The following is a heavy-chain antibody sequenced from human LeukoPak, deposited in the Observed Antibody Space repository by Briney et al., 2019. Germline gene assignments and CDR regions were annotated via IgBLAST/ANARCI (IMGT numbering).Heavy chain of an antibody. CDR3: ARSGSSGWYRELYYYYYMDV. Sequence: ASVKVSCKASGYTFTSYGISWVRQAPGQGLEWMGWISAYNGNTNYAQKLQGRVTMTTDTSTSTAYMELRSLRSDDTAVYYCARSGSSGWYRELYYYYYMDVWGKGTTVTVSS. D-gene: IGHD6-19*01. V-gene: IGHV1-18*01. CDR1: GYTFTSYG. CDR2: ISAYNGNT. J-gene: IGHJ6*03.